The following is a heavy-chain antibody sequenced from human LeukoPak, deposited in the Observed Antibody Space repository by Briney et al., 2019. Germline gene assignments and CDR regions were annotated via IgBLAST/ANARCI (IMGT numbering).Heavy chain of an antibody. CDR1: GFTFSSYG. D-gene: IGHD4-11*01. V-gene: IGHV3-30*02. J-gene: IGHJ5*02. Sequence: GGSLRLSCAASGFTFSSYGVHWVRQAPGKGLEWVAFIRYDGSNKYYADSVKGRFTISRDNSKNTLYLQMNSLRAEDTAVYYCAKHPYSNYLYNWFDPWGQGTLVTVSS. CDR2: IRYDGSNK. CDR3: AKHPYSNYLYNWFDP.